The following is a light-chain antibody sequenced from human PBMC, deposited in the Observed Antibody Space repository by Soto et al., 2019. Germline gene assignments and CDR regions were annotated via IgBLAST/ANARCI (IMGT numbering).Light chain of an antibody. CDR3: QQFTSYPLT. CDR2: GAS. V-gene: IGKV3-20*01. CDR1: QSVSSSY. J-gene: IGKJ4*01. Sequence: EIVLTQSPGTLSLSPGERATLSCRASQSVSSSYLAWYQQNPGQAPRLLIYGASSRATGIPDRFSASGSGTDFTLTISRLEPEDFAVYYCQQFTSYPLTFGGGTKADI.